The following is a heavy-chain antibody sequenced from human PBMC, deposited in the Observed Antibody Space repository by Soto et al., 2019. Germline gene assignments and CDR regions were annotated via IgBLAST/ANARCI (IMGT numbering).Heavy chain of an antibody. CDR1: GYTFTLYT. D-gene: IGHD3-22*01. CDR2: ISGGNGNT. V-gene: IGHV1-3*01. J-gene: IGHJ4*02. CDR3: ARDVYYDSSGYYYTDY. Sequence: ASVKVSCKASGYTFTLYTIHWVRQAPGQRLEWIGWISGGNGNTEYSQKFQGRVTNTRDTSASTAYMELSSLRSEDTAVYYCARDVYYDSSGYYYTDYWGQGTLVTVSS.